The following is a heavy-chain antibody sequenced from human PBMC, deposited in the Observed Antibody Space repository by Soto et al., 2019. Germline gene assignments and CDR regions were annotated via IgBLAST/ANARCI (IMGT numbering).Heavy chain of an antibody. CDR3: ARDLTRASPNHDYGDSDYYGMDV. CDR2: IWYDGSNK. V-gene: IGHV3-33*01. CDR1: GFTFSSYG. Sequence: GGSLRLSCAASGFTFSSYGMHWVRQAPGKGLEWVAVIWYDGSNKYYADSVKGRFTISRDNSKNTLYLQMNSLRAEGTAVYYCARDLTRASPNHDYGDSDYYGMDVWGQGTTVTVSS. D-gene: IGHD4-17*01. J-gene: IGHJ6*02.